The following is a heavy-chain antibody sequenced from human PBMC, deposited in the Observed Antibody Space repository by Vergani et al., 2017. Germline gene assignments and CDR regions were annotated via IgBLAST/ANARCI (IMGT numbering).Heavy chain of an antibody. J-gene: IGHJ4*02. CDR2: ISGQNFRT. D-gene: IGHD2-21*01. CDR1: GFTFKEHG. CDR3: ADLYGDDGFSPF. V-gene: IGHV3-23*01. Sequence: EVQLLESGGGLVQPGGSLRLSCAASGFTFKEHGLNWVRQAPGKGLEWVSGISGQNFRTHYADSVKGRFTISRDDSKNTVYLQINSLRAEDTAFYYCADLYGDDGFSPFWGQGTLVTVSS.